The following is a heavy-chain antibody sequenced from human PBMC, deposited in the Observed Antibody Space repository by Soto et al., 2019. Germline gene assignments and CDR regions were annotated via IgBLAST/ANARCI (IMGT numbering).Heavy chain of an antibody. J-gene: IGHJ4*02. CDR3: AREYCGGYCSAWGQYFFEY. CDR2: ISYSGNT. D-gene: IGHD2-21*01. V-gene: IGHV4-59*11. CDR1: GGSISPHY. Sequence: QVQLQESGPGLVKPSETLSLSCTVSGGSISPHYWSWIRQPPGKGLEWIVYISYSGNTNYNPSLQRRLTVEVDTSRNQFSRKLRSVPAADTAVYFCAREYCGGYCSAWGQYFFEYCGQGTLVSVSS.